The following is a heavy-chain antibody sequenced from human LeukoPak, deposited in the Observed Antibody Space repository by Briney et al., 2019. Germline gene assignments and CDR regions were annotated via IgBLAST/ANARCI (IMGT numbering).Heavy chain of an antibody. CDR3: ARETGGEIDY. CDR2: ISSSGSTI. D-gene: IGHD3-16*01. Sequence: GGSLRLSCAASGFTFSSYEMNWVRQAPGKGLEWVSYISSSGSTIYYAGSVKGRFTISRDNAKNSLYLQMNSLRAEDTAVYYCARETGGEIDYWGQGTLVTVSS. CDR1: GFTFSSYE. V-gene: IGHV3-48*03. J-gene: IGHJ4*02.